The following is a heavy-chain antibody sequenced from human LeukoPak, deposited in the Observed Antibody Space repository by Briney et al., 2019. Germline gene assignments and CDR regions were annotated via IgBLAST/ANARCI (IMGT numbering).Heavy chain of an antibody. V-gene: IGHV1-69*01. CDR3: ARGLGDSSGYYYSDY. J-gene: IGHJ4*02. Sequence: SVKVSCKTSGGXFSTYAISWVRQAPGQGLEWMGGIIPIFGTGNYAQKFQGRVTITADESTSTAYMELSSLRSEDTAVYYCARGLGDSSGYYYSDYWGQGTLVTVSS. CDR1: GGXFSTYA. D-gene: IGHD3-22*01. CDR2: IIPIFGTG.